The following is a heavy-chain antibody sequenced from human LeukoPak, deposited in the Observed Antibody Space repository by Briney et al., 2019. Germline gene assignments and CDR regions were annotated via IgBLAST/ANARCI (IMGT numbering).Heavy chain of an antibody. V-gene: IGHV4-59*01. CDR3: ARVNRLWFGEIRAFDI. CDR1: GGSMSSYY. CDR2: IYYSGST. D-gene: IGHD3-10*01. J-gene: IGHJ3*02. Sequence: SETLSLTCTVSGGSMSSYYWSWIRQPPGKGLEWIGYIYYSGSTNYNPSLKSRVTISVDTSKNQFSLKLSSVTAADTAVYYCARVNRLWFGEIRAFDIWGQGTMVTVSS.